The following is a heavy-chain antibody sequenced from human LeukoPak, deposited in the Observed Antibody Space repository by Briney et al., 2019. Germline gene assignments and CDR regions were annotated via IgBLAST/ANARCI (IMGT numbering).Heavy chain of an antibody. D-gene: IGHD6-13*01. Sequence: SETLSLTCTVSGGSTSDYYWNWIRQPPGKGLEWIGYIYYSGSTNYNPSLKSRVTISVDTSKNQFSLKLSSVTAADTAVYYCARTGSSWYKYFDYWGQGTLVTVSS. CDR1: GGSTSDYY. CDR3: ARTGSSWYKYFDY. V-gene: IGHV4-59*01. J-gene: IGHJ4*02. CDR2: IYYSGST.